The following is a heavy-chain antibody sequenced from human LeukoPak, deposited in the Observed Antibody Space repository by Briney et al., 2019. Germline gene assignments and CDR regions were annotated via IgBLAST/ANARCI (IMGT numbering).Heavy chain of an antibody. CDR3: ARTYCSSTSCPLDY. D-gene: IGHD2-2*01. J-gene: IGHJ4*02. CDR1: GGSISSYY. V-gene: IGHV4-59*01. Sequence: PSETLSLTCTVSGGSISSYYWSWIRQPPGKGLEWIGYIYYSGSTNHNPSLKSRVTISVDTSKKQFSLKLSSVTAADTAVYYCARTYCSSTSCPLDYWGQGTLVTVSS. CDR2: IYYSGST.